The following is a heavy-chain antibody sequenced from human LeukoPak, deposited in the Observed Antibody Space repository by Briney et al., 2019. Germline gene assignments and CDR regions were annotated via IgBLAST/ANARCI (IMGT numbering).Heavy chain of an antibody. CDR3: ARVTAD. D-gene: IGHD3-16*01. CDR1: GGSVSNHF. Sequence: SETLSLTCTVSGGSVSNHFWTWIRQPPGKGPEWIGYVSYMGTTNSNPSLRSRVTISIDPSKNQFSLKLTSVTAADTAMYYCARVTADWGQGTLVTVSS. CDR2: VSYMGTT. V-gene: IGHV4-59*02. J-gene: IGHJ4*02.